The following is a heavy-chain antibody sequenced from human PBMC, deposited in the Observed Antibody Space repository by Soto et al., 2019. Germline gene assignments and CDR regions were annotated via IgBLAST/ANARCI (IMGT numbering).Heavy chain of an antibody. CDR3: ARENIVVVPAAKGWFDP. CDR2: VHYSGTT. CDR1: GASIRSGNYY. J-gene: IGHJ5*02. Sequence: PSETLSLTCTVSGASIRSGNYYWTWIRQLPGKGLEWIGYVHYSGTTYSNPSLKSRVSISVDTSKNQFSLTVNSVTAADTAVYYCARENIVVVPAAKGWFDPWGPGTLVTVSS. D-gene: IGHD2-2*01. V-gene: IGHV4-31*03.